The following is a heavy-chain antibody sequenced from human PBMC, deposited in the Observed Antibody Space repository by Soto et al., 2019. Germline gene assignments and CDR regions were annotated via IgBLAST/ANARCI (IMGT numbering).Heavy chain of an antibody. Sequence: GGSLRLSCAASGFTFSSDAMSWVLQAPGKGLEWVSTISGSGGSTYYADSLKGRFTISRDNSKNTLLLQMSSQRAEDTAVYYCAKEAVSGWYYFDYWGPGTLVTVS. D-gene: IGHD6-19*01. J-gene: IGHJ4*02. V-gene: IGHV3-23*01. CDR3: AKEAVSGWYYFDY. CDR1: GFTFSSDA. CDR2: ISGSGGST.